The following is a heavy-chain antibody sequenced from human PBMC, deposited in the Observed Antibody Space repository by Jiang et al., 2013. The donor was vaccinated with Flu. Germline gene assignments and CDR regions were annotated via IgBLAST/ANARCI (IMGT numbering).Heavy chain of an antibody. J-gene: IGHJ4*02. Sequence: SGAEVKKPGASVKVSCKASGYTFTSYGISWVRQAPGQGLEWMGWISAYNGNTNYAQKLQGRVTMTTDTSTSTAYMELRSLRSDDTAVYYCARDLWELGYCSSTSCYTGVDYWGQGTLVTVSS. D-gene: IGHD2-2*02. V-gene: IGHV1-18*01. CDR3: ARDLWELGYCSSTSCYTGVDY. CDR2: ISAYNGNT. CDR1: GYTFTSYG.